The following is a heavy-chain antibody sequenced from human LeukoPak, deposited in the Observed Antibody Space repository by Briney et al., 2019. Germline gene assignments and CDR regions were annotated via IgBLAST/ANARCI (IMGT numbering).Heavy chain of an antibody. D-gene: IGHD1-26*01. CDR3: AKDLRGATTEYFQH. V-gene: IGHV3-23*01. CDR1: GFTFSSYA. Sequence: PGGSLRLSCVASGFTFSSYAMSWVRQAPGKGLEWVSAISGSGGSTYYADSVKGRFTISRDNSKNTLYLQMNSLRAEDTAVYYCAKDLRGATTEYFQHWGQGTLVTVSS. J-gene: IGHJ1*01. CDR2: ISGSGGST.